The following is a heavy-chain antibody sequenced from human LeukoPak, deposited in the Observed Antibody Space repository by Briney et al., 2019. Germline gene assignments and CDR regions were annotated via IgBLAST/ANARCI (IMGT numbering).Heavy chain of an antibody. CDR3: ARVNCSGGSCYEYFQH. J-gene: IGHJ1*01. CDR2: IYPGDSDT. D-gene: IGHD2-15*01. CDR1: GYSFTSYW. Sequence: GESLKISCKGSGYSFTSYWIGWVRQMPGKGLEWMGIIYPGDSDTRYSPSFQGQVTIPADKSISTAYLQWSSLKASDTAMYYCARVNCSGGSCYEYFQHWGQGTLVTVSS. V-gene: IGHV5-51*01.